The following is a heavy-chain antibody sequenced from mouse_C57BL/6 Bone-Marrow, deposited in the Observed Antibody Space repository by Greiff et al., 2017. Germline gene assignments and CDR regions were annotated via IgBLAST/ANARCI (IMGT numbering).Heavy chain of an antibody. CDR2: IDPSDSYT. V-gene: IGHV1-69*01. J-gene: IGHJ1*03. CDR3: ARGDYYGSSLRYFHV. D-gene: IGHD1-1*01. Sequence: QVQLQQPGAELLTPGASVKLSSKPSASPFTSSWIHLLKQRPGQGLECIGEIDPSDSYTNYNQKFKSKSTLTVDKSSSTAYMQLSSLTSEDSAVYYCARGDYYGSSLRYFHVRRTSTTVTVS. CDR1: ASPFTSSW.